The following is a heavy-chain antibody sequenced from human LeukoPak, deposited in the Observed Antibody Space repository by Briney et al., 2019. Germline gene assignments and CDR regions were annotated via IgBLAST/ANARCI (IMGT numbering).Heavy chain of an antibody. D-gene: IGHD3-10*01. J-gene: IGHJ4*02. V-gene: IGHV3-48*03. CDR1: GFTFSSYD. CDR3: ARGARGVIHQRFDY. CDR2: ISSSGSTI. Sequence: GGSLRLSCAASGFTFSSYDMNWVRQAPGKGLEWVSYISSSGSTIYYADSVKGRFTISRDNAKNSLYLQMNSLRAEDTAVYYCARGARGVIHQRFDYWGQGTLVTVSS.